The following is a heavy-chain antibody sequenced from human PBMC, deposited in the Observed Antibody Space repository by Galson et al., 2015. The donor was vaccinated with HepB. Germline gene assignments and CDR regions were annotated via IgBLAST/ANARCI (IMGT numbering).Heavy chain of an antibody. V-gene: IGHV3-23*01. J-gene: IGHJ4*02. CDR1: GFTFSSYG. CDR2: ISGGGTSA. Sequence: SLRLSCAASGFTFSSYGMSWVRQAPGKGLEWVSVISGGGTSAYYADSVEGRFTISRDNSKNTLYLQMNSLRAEDTAVYYCAKDRHIVVVPAAPIDYWGQGTLVTVSS. CDR3: AKDRHIVVVPAAPIDY. D-gene: IGHD2-2*01.